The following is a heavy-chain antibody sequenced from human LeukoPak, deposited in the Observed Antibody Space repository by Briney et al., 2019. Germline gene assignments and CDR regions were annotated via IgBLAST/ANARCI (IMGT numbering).Heavy chain of an antibody. J-gene: IGHJ3*02. Sequence: PSETLSLTCTVSGGSISSSSYYWGWIRQPPGKGLEWIGSIYYSGSTYYNPSLKSRVTISVDTSKNQFSLKLSSVTAADTAVYYCARDGHSGYEKGGRAFDIWGQGTMVTVSS. CDR1: GGSISSSSYY. CDR3: ARDGHSGYEKGGRAFDI. CDR2: IYYSGST. V-gene: IGHV4-39*07. D-gene: IGHD5-12*01.